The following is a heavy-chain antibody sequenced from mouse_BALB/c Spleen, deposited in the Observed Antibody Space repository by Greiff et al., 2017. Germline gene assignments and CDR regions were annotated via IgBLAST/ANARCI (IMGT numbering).Heavy chain of an antibody. CDR3: ARGAGTAMDY. V-gene: IGHV1-7*01. CDR1: GYTFTSYW. Sequence: QVQLQQSGAELAKPGASVKMSCKASGYTFTSYWMHWVKQRPGQGLEWIGYINPSTGYTEYNQKFKDKATLTADKSSSTAYMQLSSLTSEDSAVYYCARGAGTAMDYWGQGTSVTVSS. CDR2: INPSTGYT. D-gene: IGHD4-1*01. J-gene: IGHJ4*01.